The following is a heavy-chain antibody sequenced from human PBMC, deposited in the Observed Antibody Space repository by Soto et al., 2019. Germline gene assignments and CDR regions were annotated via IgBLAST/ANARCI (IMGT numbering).Heavy chain of an antibody. CDR2: VSKSDYT. D-gene: IGHD2-2*01. J-gene: IGHJ4*02. CDR3: AREDSIIIPAVSDF. V-gene: IGHV3-21*01. Sequence: PGGSLRLSCAASGFTATDYGMHWARQAPGKGLEWVSSVSKSDYTYYSDSVKGRFTISRDNAKNSVSLQMNTLRAEDTAVYYCAREDSIIIPAVSDFWGQGTLVTVSS. CDR1: GFTATDYG.